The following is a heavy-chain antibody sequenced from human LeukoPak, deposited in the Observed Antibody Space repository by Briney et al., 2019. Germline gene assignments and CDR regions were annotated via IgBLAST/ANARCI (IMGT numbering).Heavy chain of an antibody. V-gene: IGHV3-23*01. CDR2: ISGSGGST. D-gene: IGHD6-19*01. CDR1: GFTFSSYA. CDR3: AKDRVGSGRYNWFDP. J-gene: IGHJ5*02. Sequence: GGSLRLSCAASGFTFSSYAMSWVRQAPGKGLEWVSAISGSGGSTYYADSVKGRFTISRDNSKNTLYLQMNSLRAEDTAVYYCAKDRVGSGRYNWFDPWGQGALVTVSS.